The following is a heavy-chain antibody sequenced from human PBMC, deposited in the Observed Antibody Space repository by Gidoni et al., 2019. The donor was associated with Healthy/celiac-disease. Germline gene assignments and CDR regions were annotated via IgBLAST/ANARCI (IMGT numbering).Heavy chain of an antibody. J-gene: IGHJ4*02. Sequence: QVQLVQSGAEVRKPGASVKVSCKASGYTFTGYYMHWVRQAPGQGLEWMGWINPNSGSTNYAQKLQGRVTMTRDTSISTAYMELSRLRSDDTAVYYCARVDSGSYHGDFDYWGQGTLVTVSS. D-gene: IGHD1-26*01. CDR3: ARVDSGSYHGDFDY. CDR2: INPNSGST. CDR1: GYTFTGYY. V-gene: IGHV1-2*02.